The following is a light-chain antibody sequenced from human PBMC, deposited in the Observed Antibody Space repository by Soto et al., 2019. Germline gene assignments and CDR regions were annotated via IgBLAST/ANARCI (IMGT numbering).Light chain of an antibody. CDR1: QSVSSY. Sequence: EIVLTPSPVTLSLSPGERATLSCRASQSVSSYLAWYQQKPGQAPRLLIYGASNRATGIPDRFSGSGSGTDFTLTISRLEPEDFAVYYCQQYGSSGTFGQGTKVDIK. V-gene: IGKV3-20*01. CDR2: GAS. CDR3: QQYGSSGT. J-gene: IGKJ1*01.